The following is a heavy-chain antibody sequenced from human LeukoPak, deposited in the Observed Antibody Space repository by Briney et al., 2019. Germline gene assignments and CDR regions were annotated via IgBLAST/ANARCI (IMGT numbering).Heavy chain of an antibody. V-gene: IGHV3-23*01. CDR2: ISGSGGST. CDR3: ARDHVRGTVTNYFDY. Sequence: GGSLRLSCAASGFTFSSYAMSWVRQAPGKGLEWVSAISGSGGSTYYADSVKGRFTISRDNSKNTLYLQMNSLRAEDTAVYYCARDHVRGTVTNYFDYWGQGTLVTVSS. D-gene: IGHD4-17*01. CDR1: GFTFSSYA. J-gene: IGHJ4*02.